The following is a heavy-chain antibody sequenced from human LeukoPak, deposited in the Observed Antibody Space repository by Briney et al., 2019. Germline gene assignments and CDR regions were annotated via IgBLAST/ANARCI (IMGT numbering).Heavy chain of an antibody. J-gene: IGHJ4*02. CDR3: ARGYDILTGPQGEPLDY. V-gene: IGHV3-48*02. Sequence: ETLSLTCAVYGGSFSGYYWSWVRQAPGKGLEWVSYISSGSSTIYYADSVKGRFTISRDNAKNSLYLQMNSLRDEDTAVYYCARGYDILTGPQGEPLDYWGQGTLVTVSS. CDR2: ISSGSSTI. D-gene: IGHD3-9*01. CDR1: GGSFSGYY.